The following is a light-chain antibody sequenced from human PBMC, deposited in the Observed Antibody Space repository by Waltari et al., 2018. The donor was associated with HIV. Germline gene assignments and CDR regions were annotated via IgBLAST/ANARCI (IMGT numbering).Light chain of an antibody. Sequence: EIVLTPSPGTLSLSPGERATLSCRASQRVSSSYLAWYQQKPGQAPRLLIYGESSRSTGIPDRFSGSGSGTDFTLTISRLEPEDFAVEYCQQYGSSPYTFGQGTKLEIK. CDR2: GES. V-gene: IGKV3-20*01. CDR1: QRVSSSY. J-gene: IGKJ2*01. CDR3: QQYGSSPYT.